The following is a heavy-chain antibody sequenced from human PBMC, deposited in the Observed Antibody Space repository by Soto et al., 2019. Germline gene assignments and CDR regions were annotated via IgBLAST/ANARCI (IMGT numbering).Heavy chain of an antibody. J-gene: IGHJ6*02. Sequence: QVELVQSGAEVKKPGSSVKVSCKASGGNFITFAISWVRQAPGQGLEWMGEIIPISSTTKSAHKFQARVTISADGAASTVHMELRSLKSGDTAIYFCAKKLGIDPFGSYGLDVWGQGTTVTVSS. CDR1: GGNFITFA. CDR3: AKKLGIDPFGSYGLDV. V-gene: IGHV1-69*01. CDR2: IIPISSTT. D-gene: IGHD7-27*01.